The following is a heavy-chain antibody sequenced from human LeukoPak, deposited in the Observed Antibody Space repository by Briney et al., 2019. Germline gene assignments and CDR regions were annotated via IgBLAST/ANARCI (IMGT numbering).Heavy chain of an antibody. D-gene: IGHD6-19*01. Sequence: SETLSLTCTVSGGSISSSSYYWGWIRQPPGKGLEWIGSIYYSGSTYHNPSLKSRVTISVDTSKNQFSLKLSSVTAADTAVYYCARRHSSGWYPFDYWGQGTLVTVSS. CDR2: IYYSGST. J-gene: IGHJ4*02. V-gene: IGHV4-39*01. CDR3: ARRHSSGWYPFDY. CDR1: GGSISSSSYY.